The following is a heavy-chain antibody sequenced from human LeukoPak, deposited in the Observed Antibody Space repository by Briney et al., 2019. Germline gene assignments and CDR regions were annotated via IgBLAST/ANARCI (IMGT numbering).Heavy chain of an antibody. J-gene: IGHJ4*02. CDR2: IYPDDSDT. V-gene: IGHV5-51*01. CDR3: ARQVARTYSSDY. Sequence: GESLKISCTGSGYNFNIYCIAWVRQMPGKGLEWMGVIYPDDSDTRYSPSFQGQVAISADRSVRTVYLQWSSLKASDTAMYYCARQVARTYSSDYWGQGTLVTVSS. D-gene: IGHD5-12*01. CDR1: GYNFNIYC.